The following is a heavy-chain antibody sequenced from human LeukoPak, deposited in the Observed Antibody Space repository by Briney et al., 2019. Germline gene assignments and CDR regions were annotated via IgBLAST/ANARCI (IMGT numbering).Heavy chain of an antibody. CDR1: GFTVSSNY. CDR3: AREQVVVGRGYYGMDV. J-gene: IGHJ6*02. V-gene: IGHV3-66*01. CDR2: MYSGGST. D-gene: IGHD2-2*01. Sequence: PGGSLRLSCAASGFTVSSNYMNWVRQAPGKGLEWVSVMYSGGSTFYGDSVKGRFTISRDNSMNTLYLQMNSLRVDDTAVYYCAREQVVVGRGYYGMDVWGQGTTVTVS.